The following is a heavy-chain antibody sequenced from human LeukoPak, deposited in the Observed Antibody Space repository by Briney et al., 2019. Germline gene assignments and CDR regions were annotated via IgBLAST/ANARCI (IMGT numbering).Heavy chain of an antibody. Sequence: GGSLRLSCAAYGFTFNSYAMTWVRQAPGKGLEWVSAISGVGVNTYYADSVKGRFTRHRDNSKNMRYLQMDSLRAEDTAVYYCAKTLGYSGYFSPWGQGTLVTVSS. D-gene: IGHD3-22*01. CDR3: AKTLGYSGYFSP. V-gene: IGHV3-23*01. J-gene: IGHJ5*02. CDR2: ISGVGVNT. CDR1: GFTFNSYA.